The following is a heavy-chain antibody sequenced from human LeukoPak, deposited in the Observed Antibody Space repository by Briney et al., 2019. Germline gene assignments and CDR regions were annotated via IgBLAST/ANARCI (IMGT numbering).Heavy chain of an antibody. J-gene: IGHJ6*03. V-gene: IGHV4-61*02. CDR2: IYTSGST. Sequence: SQTLSLTCTVSGNSISSGDNYWSWIRQPAGKGLEWIGRIYTSGSTNYNPSLKSRVTMSVDTSKNQFSLKLSSVTAADTAVYYCARAVGSGSFQTYYYYMDVWGKGTTVTISS. CDR3: ARAVGSGSFQTYYYYMDV. D-gene: IGHD3-10*01. CDR1: GNSISSGDNY.